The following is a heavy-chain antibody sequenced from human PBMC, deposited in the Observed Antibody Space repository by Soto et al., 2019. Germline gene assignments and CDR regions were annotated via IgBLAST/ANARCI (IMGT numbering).Heavy chain of an antibody. CDR1: GGSVSSGSYY. V-gene: IGHV4-61*01. J-gene: IGHJ1*01. D-gene: IGHD3-22*01. CDR3: ARESQVRYFQH. CDR2: IYYSGST. Sequence: TLSLTCTVSGGSVSSGSYYWSWIRQPPGKGLEWIGYIYYSGSTNYNPSLKSRVTISVDTSKNQFSLKLSSVTAADTAVYYCARESQVRYFQHWGQGTLVTVSS.